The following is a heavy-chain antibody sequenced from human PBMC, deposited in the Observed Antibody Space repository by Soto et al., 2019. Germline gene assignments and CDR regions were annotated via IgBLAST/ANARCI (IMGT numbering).Heavy chain of an antibody. J-gene: IGHJ4*02. V-gene: IGHV3-23*01. Sequence: EVQLLESGGGLVQPGGSLRLSCAASGFTFSSYAMNWVRQAPGKGLEWVSVISGSGDSKYYADSVKGRFTISRDNSKNTLYLQMNSLRVEDTAVYYCAKRAYGSDFDYWGQGTLVTVSS. D-gene: IGHD3-10*01. CDR1: GFTFSSYA. CDR3: AKRAYGSDFDY. CDR2: ISGSGDSK.